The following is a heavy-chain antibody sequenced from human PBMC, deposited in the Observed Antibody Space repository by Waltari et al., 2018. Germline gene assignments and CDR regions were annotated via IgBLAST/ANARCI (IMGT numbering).Heavy chain of an antibody. CDR2: INHSGSN. J-gene: IGHJ5*02. CDR3: AREAIAYRSGFDP. D-gene: IGHD6-19*01. V-gene: IGHV4-34*01. CDR1: GGSFSGYH. Sequence: QVQLPQWGSGLLKPSETLSLTRAVYGGSFSGYHWSWIRQPPGKGLEWSGEINHSGSNNYNRSLKSRATISKDTPKNQFALKTTSVTAADTAVYYGAREAIAYRSGFDPWGQGTLVTVSS.